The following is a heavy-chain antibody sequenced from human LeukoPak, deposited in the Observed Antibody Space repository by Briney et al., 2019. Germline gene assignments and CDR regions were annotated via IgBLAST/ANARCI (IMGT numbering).Heavy chain of an antibody. CDR1: GFTFSTYT. J-gene: IGHJ4*02. CDR2: ISSGGSTI. V-gene: IGHV3-48*02. D-gene: IGHD3-22*01. CDR3: ARGYSDSSGYYCDY. Sequence: GGSLRLSCAASGFTFSTYTMSWVRQAPGKGLEWVSYISSGGSTIYYADSVKGRFTISRDNAKKSLYLQMSSLRDEDTAVYYCARGYSDSSGYYCDYWGQGTLVTVSS.